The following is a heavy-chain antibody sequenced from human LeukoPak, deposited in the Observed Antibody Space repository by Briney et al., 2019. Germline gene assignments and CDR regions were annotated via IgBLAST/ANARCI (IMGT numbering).Heavy chain of an antibody. D-gene: IGHD6-13*01. Sequence: SETLSLTCAVYGGSFSGYYWSWIRQPPGKGLEWIGEINHSGSTNYNPSLKSRVTISVDTSKNQFSLKLSSVTAADTAVYYCARVGIRRDSSSWYRGYRAGVHFDYWGQGTLVTVSS. J-gene: IGHJ4*02. CDR1: GGSFSGYY. CDR3: ARVGIRRDSSSWYRGYRAGVHFDY. CDR2: INHSGST. V-gene: IGHV4-34*01.